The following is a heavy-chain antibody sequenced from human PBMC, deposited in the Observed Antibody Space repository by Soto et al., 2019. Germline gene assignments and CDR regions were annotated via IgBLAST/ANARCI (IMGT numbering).Heavy chain of an antibody. CDR2: MYYSGTT. J-gene: IGHJ5*02. V-gene: IGHV4-39*01. D-gene: IGHD6-25*01. CDR1: GGSISSSDFY. Sequence: QLQLQESGPGLVKPSETLSLTCTVSGGSISSSDFYWGWLRQTPGKGLEFIGSMYYSGTTYYNPSLMSRVNISVDTSKNQFTLKLISVTAADTAVYYCAVVDSTGNWFDPWGEGALVTVSS. CDR3: AVVDSTGNWFDP.